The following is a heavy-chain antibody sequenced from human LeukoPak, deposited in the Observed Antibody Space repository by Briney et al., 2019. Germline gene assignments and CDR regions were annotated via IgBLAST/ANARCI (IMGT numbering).Heavy chain of an antibody. CDR1: GFIFRDHY. CDR3: AGGSSSGFFDY. D-gene: IGHD6-6*01. J-gene: IGHJ4*02. Sequence: GGSLRLSCAASGFIFRDHYMDCVPQSPGKGLEGVGRTRNRANSYTTEYSASVKARFTISRDKSRNSLYLEMNSLKTEDTAVYYCAGGSSSGFFDYWGLGTLVTVSS. V-gene: IGHV3-72*01. CDR2: TRNRANSYTT.